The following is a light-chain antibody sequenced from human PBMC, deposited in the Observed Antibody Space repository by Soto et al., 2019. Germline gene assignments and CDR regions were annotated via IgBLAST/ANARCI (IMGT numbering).Light chain of an antibody. CDR1: QSVSSW. CDR3: QQYQTYWS. CDR2: RAS. V-gene: IGKV1-5*03. J-gene: IGKJ1*01. Sequence: DIQMTQSPSTLSASVGDRVTITCRASQSVSSWLAWYQQKPGKAPKVLIYRASTLETGVPSRFSGSGSGIEFTLTISSLQPDDFAIYYCQQYQTYWSFGQGTNVEIK.